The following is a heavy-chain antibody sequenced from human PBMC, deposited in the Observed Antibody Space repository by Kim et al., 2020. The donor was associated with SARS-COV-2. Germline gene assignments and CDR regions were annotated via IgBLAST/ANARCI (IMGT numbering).Heavy chain of an antibody. CDR1: GFTFSSYW. CDR3: ARGRVPYTISPTDY. J-gene: IGHJ4*02. V-gene: IGHV3-7*03. D-gene: IGHD6-6*01. Sequence: GGSLRLSCAASGFTFSSYWMSWVRQAPGKGLERGANIKQDGRDKYYVDSVKGRFTISRDNAKNSLHLQMKSLRAEDTAAYYCARGRVPYTISPTDYFGQG. CDR2: IKQDGRDK.